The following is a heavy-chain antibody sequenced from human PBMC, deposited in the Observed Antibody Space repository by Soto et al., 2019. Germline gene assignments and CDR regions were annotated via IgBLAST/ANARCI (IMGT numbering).Heavy chain of an antibody. Sequence: EVQLLESGGGLVQPGGSLRLSCAASGFTFSSYAMSWVRQAPGKGLEWVSAISGSGGSTYYADSVKGRFTISRDNSKXXXXXXXXXXXXXXXXXXXXXXXXXXXXXXXXXXXRFDYWGQGTLVTVSS. CDR2: ISGSGGST. CDR1: GFTFSSYA. V-gene: IGHV3-23*01. J-gene: IGHJ4*02. CDR3: XXXXXXXXXXXXXXXRFDY.